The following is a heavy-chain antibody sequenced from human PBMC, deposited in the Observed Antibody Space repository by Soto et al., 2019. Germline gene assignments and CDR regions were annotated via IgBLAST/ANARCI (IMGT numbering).Heavy chain of an antibody. J-gene: IGHJ3*01. Sequence: SETLSLTCTVSGGSISSSSYYWGWIRQPPGKGLEWIGSIYYSGSTYYNPSLKSRVTISVDTSKNQFSLKLSSVTAADTAVYYCAITGGTYYYGSSGYSHYVFRLRAPGTMVAVS. CDR2: IYYSGST. D-gene: IGHD3-22*01. CDR1: GGSISSSSYY. V-gene: IGHV4-39*01. CDR3: AITGGTYYYGSSGYSHYVFRL.